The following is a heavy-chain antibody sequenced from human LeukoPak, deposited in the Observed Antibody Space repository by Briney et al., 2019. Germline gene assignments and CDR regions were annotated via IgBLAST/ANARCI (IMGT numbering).Heavy chain of an antibody. CDR3: ARVNDQLDY. CDR2: IWYDGGNK. CDR1: GFTFRNYG. Sequence: GGFLRLSCAASGFTFRNYGMHWVRQAPGKGLEWVAVIWYDGGNKYYADSVKGRFTISRDNSKNILFLQMDSLRAEDTAVYYCARVNDQLDYWGQGTLVTVSS. V-gene: IGHV3-33*01. D-gene: IGHD1-1*01. J-gene: IGHJ4*02.